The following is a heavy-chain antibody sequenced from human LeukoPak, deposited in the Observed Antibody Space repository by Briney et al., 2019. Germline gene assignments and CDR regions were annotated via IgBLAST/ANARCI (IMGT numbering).Heavy chain of an antibody. CDR2: IYPADSDT. V-gene: IGHV5-51*01. D-gene: IGHD3-16*02. Sequence: GESLKISCKGSGYSFPSYCIAWVRQMPGKGLEWKGIIYPADSDTRYSPSFQGQVTISADKSISTAYLQWSSLRASDTAMYYCARLGELSPLGYWGQGTLVTVSS. J-gene: IGHJ4*02. CDR3: ARLGELSPLGY. CDR1: GYSFPSYC.